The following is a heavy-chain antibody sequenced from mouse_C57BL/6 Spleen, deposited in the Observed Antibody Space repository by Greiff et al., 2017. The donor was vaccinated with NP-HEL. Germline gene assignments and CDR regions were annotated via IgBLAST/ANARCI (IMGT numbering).Heavy chain of an antibody. J-gene: IGHJ4*01. CDR3: ARRYYGSSYPMDY. D-gene: IGHD1-1*01. Sequence: VQLQQPGAELVMPGASVKLSCKASGYTFTSYWMHWVKQRPGQGLEWIGEIDPSDSYTNYNQKFKGKSTLTVDKSSSTAYMQLSSLTSEDSAVYYCARRYYGSSYPMDYWGQGTSVTVSS. CDR1: GYTFTSYW. CDR2: IDPSDSYT. V-gene: IGHV1-69*01.